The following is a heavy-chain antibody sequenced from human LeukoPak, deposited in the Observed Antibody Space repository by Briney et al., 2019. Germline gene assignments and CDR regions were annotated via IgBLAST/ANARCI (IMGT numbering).Heavy chain of an antibody. J-gene: IGHJ6*02. CDR3: ARDGGLLGSSWSWDYYYGMDV. Sequence: GASVKVSCKVSGYTLTELSMHWVRQAPGKGLEWMGGFDPEDGETIYAQKFQGRVTMTEDTSTDTAYMELSSLRSDDTAVYYCARDGGLLGSSWSWDYYYGMDVWGQGTTVTVSS. CDR1: GYTLTELS. D-gene: IGHD6-13*01. CDR2: FDPEDGET. V-gene: IGHV1-24*01.